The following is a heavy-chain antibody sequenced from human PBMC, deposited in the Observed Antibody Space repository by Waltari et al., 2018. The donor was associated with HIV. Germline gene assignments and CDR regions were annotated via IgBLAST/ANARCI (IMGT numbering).Heavy chain of an antibody. J-gene: IGHJ6*02. CDR2: ISSSSSYI. D-gene: IGHD4-17*01. Sequence: EVQLVESGGGLVKPGGSLRLSCAASGFTFSSYSMNWVRQAPGKGLEWVSSISSSSSYIYYADSVKGRFTISRDNAKNSLYLQMNSLRAEDTAVYYCAREKGDYVPYYYYGMDVWGQGTTVTVSS. V-gene: IGHV3-21*01. CDR1: GFTFSSYS. CDR3: AREKGDYVPYYYYGMDV.